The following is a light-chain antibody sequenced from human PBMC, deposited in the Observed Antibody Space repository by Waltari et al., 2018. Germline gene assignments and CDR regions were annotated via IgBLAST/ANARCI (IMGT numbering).Light chain of an antibody. CDR2: YAS. CDR3: LQHKSSPLT. J-gene: IGKJ4*01. Sequence: EIVLTQSPATLSLSPGERATFSCRTSQSVSSYLAWYQQKPGQAPRLLIYYASNRATGLPARFSSSASGTDFTLTISSLEPEDFAVYYCLQHKSSPLTFGGGTKVEIK. V-gene: IGKV3-11*01. CDR1: QSVSSY.